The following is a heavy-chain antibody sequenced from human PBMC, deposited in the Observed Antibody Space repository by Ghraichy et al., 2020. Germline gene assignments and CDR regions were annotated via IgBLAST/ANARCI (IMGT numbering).Heavy chain of an antibody. D-gene: IGHD4-17*01. CDR1: GDSINSIAYY. J-gene: IGHJ3*02. CDR3: ARQRANYGEWAFDI. V-gene: IGHV4-39*07. CDR2: AHYGATT. Sequence: SQTLSLTCAVSGDSINSIAYYWGWIRQPPGKGLERIASAHYGATTYYKPSLKSRVIISVDTSKNHLSLKLSSVTAADTAVYFCARQRANYGEWAFDIWGQGTMVTVSS.